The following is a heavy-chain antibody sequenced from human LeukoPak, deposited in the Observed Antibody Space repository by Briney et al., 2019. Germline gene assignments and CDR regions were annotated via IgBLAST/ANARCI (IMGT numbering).Heavy chain of an antibody. CDR3: TSLLTPYHSSGGGSVDG. CDR2: LCSDGINK. Sequence: SLRLSREPSRFTPRKYGMHSVCQTPGKGLEWVADLCSDGINKYYADSVKGRFTISRDNAKDTLFLQMTSLRVEDTAVYSCTSLLTPYHSSGGGSVDGWGQGTTVTVSS. V-gene: IGHV3-33*03. J-gene: IGHJ6*02. CDR1: RFTPRKYG. D-gene: IGHD3-10*01.